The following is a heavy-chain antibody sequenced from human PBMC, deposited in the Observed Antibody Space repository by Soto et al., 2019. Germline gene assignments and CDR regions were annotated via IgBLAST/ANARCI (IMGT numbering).Heavy chain of an antibody. D-gene: IGHD3-10*01. CDR2: INVYNGNT. V-gene: IGHV1-18*01. CDR1: GYTFTSYG. Sequence: QVQLVQSGAEVKKPGASVKVSCKASGYTFTSYGISWVRQAPGQGLEWMGWINVYNGNTNYAQKLQGRVTMTTGTSTSTAYLDLRSLRSDDTAVYFCARATSRGEYDYWGQGTLVTVSS. J-gene: IGHJ4*02. CDR3: ARATSRGEYDY.